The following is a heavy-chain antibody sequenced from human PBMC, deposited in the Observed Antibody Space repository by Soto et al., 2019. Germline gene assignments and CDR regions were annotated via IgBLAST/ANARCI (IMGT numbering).Heavy chain of an antibody. CDR3: TREFCSGGNCFSPFDY. V-gene: IGHV3-49*05. CDR2: IRSKVFGGTT. J-gene: IGHJ4*02. D-gene: IGHD2-15*01. CDR1: GFTFGDYA. Sequence: KPGGSLRLSCTASGFTFGDYAMSWFRQAPGKGLEWVGFIRSKVFGGTTEYTASVKGRFTISRDDSKSIAYLEMNSLKIEDTAVYYCTREFCSGGNCFSPFDYWGQGTLVTVSS.